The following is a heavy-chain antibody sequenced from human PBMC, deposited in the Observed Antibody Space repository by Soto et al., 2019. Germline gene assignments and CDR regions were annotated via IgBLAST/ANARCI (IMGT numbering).Heavy chain of an antibody. D-gene: IGHD4-17*01. Sequence: QVQLQESGPGLVKPSQTLSLTCTVSGGSISSGGYYWSWIPQHPGKGLEWIGYIYDIGSTYYNPSLKSRVTISVDTSKNHFSLKLSSVTAADTAVYYCARDYGDYPGTWGQGTLVTVSS. CDR2: IYDIGST. V-gene: IGHV4-31*03. CDR1: GGSISSGGYY. CDR3: ARDYGDYPGT. J-gene: IGHJ5*02.